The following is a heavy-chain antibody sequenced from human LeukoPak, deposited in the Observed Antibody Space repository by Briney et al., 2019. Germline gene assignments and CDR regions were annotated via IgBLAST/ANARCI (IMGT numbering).Heavy chain of an antibody. CDR1: GFTFDDYA. CDR3: AKDLSFWGVIVPILDY. Sequence: GGSLRLSCAASGFTFDDYAMHWVRQAPGKGLEWVSGISWNSGSIGYADSVKGRFTISRDNAKNSLYLQMNSLRAEDTALYYCAKDLSFWGVIVPILDYWGQGTLVTVSS. CDR2: ISWNSGSI. J-gene: IGHJ4*02. V-gene: IGHV3-9*01. D-gene: IGHD3-16*02.